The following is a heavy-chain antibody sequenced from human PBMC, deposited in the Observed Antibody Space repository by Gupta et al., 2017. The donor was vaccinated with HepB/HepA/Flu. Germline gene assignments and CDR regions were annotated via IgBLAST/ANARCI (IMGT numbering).Heavy chain of an antibody. Sequence: QVQLQQWGAGLLKPSETLSLTCAVYGGSSSGYYLSWIRQPPGKGLEWIGEINHSGSTNYNPSLKSRVTISVDTSKNQFSLKLSSVTAADTAVYYCATYSSGWYGYFQHWGQGTLVTVSS. CDR2: INHSGST. V-gene: IGHV4-34*01. D-gene: IGHD6-19*01. CDR3: ATYSSGWYGYFQH. CDR1: GGSSSGYY. J-gene: IGHJ1*01.